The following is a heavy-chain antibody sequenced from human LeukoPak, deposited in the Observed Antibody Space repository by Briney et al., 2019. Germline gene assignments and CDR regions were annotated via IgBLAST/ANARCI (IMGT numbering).Heavy chain of an antibody. Sequence: GGSLRLSCAASGFTFSSYWMTWVRQAPGKGLEWVASINQDQNEIHYVDSVRGRFTISRDNAKNSLYLQMNSLRDEDTAVYFCAGDSSGIILSYWGQGTLVTVSS. J-gene: IGHJ4*02. CDR1: GFTFSSYW. D-gene: IGHD6-19*01. CDR3: AGDSSGIILSY. CDR2: INQDQNEI. V-gene: IGHV3-7*01.